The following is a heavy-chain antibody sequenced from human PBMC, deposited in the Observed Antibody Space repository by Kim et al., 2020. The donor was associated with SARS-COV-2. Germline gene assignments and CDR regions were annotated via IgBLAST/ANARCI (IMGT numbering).Heavy chain of an antibody. CDR2: IDPSDSYT. CDR3: ARMEVVAATPEWFDP. Sequence: GESLKISCKGSGYSFTSYWISWVRQMPGKGLEWMGRIDPSDSYTNYSPSFQGHVTISADKSISTAYLQWSSLKASDTAMYYCARMEVVAATPEWFDPWGQGTLVTVSS. V-gene: IGHV5-10-1*01. J-gene: IGHJ5*02. CDR1: GYSFTSYW. D-gene: IGHD2-15*01.